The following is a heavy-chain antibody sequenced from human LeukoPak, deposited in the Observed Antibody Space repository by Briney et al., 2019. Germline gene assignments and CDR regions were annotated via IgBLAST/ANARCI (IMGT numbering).Heavy chain of an antibody. J-gene: IGHJ2*01. CDR2: ISNDGGSK. V-gene: IGHV3-30*04. D-gene: IGHD3-10*01. CDR1: GFTFTNYA. CDR3: ARDGSTSGTFGFDL. Sequence: GGSLRLSCAASGFTFTNYALLWVRQSPGKGLEWVTSISNDGGSKYYEDSVKGRFSISRDNSKNMLYLQMNSLRAEDAALYYCARDGSTSGTFGFDLWGRGTLVTVS.